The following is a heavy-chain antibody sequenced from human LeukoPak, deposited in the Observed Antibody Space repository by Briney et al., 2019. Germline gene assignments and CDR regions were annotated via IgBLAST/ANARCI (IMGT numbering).Heavy chain of an antibody. CDR3: ARYCGGDCPDAFDI. J-gene: IGHJ3*02. CDR2: IYYSGST. V-gene: IGHV4-59*01. Sequence: VQPSETLSLTCTVSGGSISSYYWRWIRQPPGTGLEWIGYIYYSGSTNYNPSLKSRVTISVDTSKNQFPLKLSFVTAADTAVYYCARYCGGDCPDAFDIWGQGTMVTVSS. CDR1: GGSISSYY. D-gene: IGHD2-21*02.